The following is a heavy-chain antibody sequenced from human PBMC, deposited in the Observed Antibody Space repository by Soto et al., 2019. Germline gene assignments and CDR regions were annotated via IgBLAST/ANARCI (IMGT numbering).Heavy chain of an antibody. Sequence: GGSLRLSCTTSGFTFGDYAMSWFRQAPGKGLEWIGYIRSNTYGGTTEYAASVKGRFTISRDDSKRVAHLQMNSLETEDTAVYFYARRKYLDYWGQGTLVTVSS. CDR1: GFTFGDYA. D-gene: IGHD6-6*01. J-gene: IGHJ4*02. V-gene: IGHV3-49*03. CDR2: IRSNTYGGTT. CDR3: ARRKYLDY.